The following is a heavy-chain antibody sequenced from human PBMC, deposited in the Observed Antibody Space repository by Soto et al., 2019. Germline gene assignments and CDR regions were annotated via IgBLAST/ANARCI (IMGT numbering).Heavy chain of an antibody. CDR3: AASCVACGGFNYYGMDV. Sequence: QVQLQESGPGLVKPSQTLSLTCTVSGGSISNGGYYWSWIRQHPGKGLEWIGYIYYSGSTYYNPSLKSRVTISVDTSKNQFSLKLSSVTAADTAVYYCAASCVACGGFNYYGMDVWGQGTTVTVSS. CDR1: GGSISNGGYY. J-gene: IGHJ6*02. V-gene: IGHV4-31*03. D-gene: IGHD5-12*01. CDR2: IYYSGST.